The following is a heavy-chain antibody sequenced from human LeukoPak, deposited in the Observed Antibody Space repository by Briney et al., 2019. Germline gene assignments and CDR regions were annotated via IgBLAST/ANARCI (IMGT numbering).Heavy chain of an antibody. Sequence: PGGSLRLSCAASGFTFSSYCMNWVRQAPGKGLEWVSFISSSSSTIYYADSVKGRFTISRDNAKNSLYPQMNSLRAEDTAVYFCARDRGGSYSAIDYWGQGTLVTVSS. CDR2: ISSSSSTI. CDR3: ARDRGGSYSAIDY. V-gene: IGHV3-48*04. D-gene: IGHD1-26*01. CDR1: GFTFSSYC. J-gene: IGHJ4*02.